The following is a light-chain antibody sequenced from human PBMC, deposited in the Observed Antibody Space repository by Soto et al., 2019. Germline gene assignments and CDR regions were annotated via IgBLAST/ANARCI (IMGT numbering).Light chain of an antibody. CDR3: HKYNAFPWT. V-gene: IGKV1-5*01. Sequence: TLMTQSPSTLSASVGDTVTITCRASHSINKWLAWYQLNPGKVHRLLSCDASTLRIGVPSRFSGSGSGTEFTLISTSLTPDDYATYYCHKYNAFPWTCGQGTNVEVK. J-gene: IGKJ1*01. CDR1: HSINKW. CDR2: DAS.